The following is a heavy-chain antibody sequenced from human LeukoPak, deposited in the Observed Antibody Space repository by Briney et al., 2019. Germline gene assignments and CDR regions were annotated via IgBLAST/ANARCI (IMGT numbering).Heavy chain of an antibody. D-gene: IGHD3-22*01. V-gene: IGHV2-70*11. CDR2: VDWDDDK. Sequence: SGPTLVNPTQTLTLTCTFSGFSLSTSEMCVNWIRQPPGKALEWLARVDWDDDKYYSTSLKTRLTISKDTSKSQVVLTMTNMDPVDTATYYCVRSYYSDSSGYCFDYWGQGTLVTVSS. J-gene: IGHJ4*02. CDR3: VRSYYSDSSGYCFDY. CDR1: GFSLSTSEMC.